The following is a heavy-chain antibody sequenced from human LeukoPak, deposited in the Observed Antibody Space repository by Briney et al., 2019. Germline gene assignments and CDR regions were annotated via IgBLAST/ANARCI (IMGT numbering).Heavy chain of an antibody. Sequence: GGSLRLSCAASGFTFSSYGMHWVRQAPGKGLEWVAFIRYDGSNKYYADSVKGRFTISRDNSKNTLYQQMNSLRAEDTAVYYCANVFYDFWSGYPNFDYWGQGTLVTVSS. J-gene: IGHJ4*02. CDR2: IRYDGSNK. V-gene: IGHV3-30*02. CDR3: ANVFYDFWSGYPNFDY. D-gene: IGHD3-3*01. CDR1: GFTFSSYG.